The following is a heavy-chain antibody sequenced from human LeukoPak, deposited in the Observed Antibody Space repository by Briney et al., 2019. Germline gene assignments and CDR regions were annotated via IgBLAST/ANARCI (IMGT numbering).Heavy chain of an antibody. CDR3: ARVSIGWYSFDY. CDR2: IYTDGSST. Sequence: GGSLRLSCAGSGFTFSNYWMHWVRQAPGKGLVWVSRIYTDGSSTDYADSVKGRFTISRDNAKDTVYLQMNSLRAEDTAVYYCARVSIGWYSFDYWGQGTLVTVSS. CDR1: GFTFSNYW. J-gene: IGHJ4*02. D-gene: IGHD6-19*01. V-gene: IGHV3-74*01.